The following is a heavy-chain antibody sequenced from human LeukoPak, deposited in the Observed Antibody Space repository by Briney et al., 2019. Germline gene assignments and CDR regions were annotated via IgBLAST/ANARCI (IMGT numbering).Heavy chain of an antibody. V-gene: IGHV1-18*01. CDR3: AGRGGSHCSGGSCYGLTLFFDY. CDR1: GYTFTSYG. J-gene: IGHJ4*02. D-gene: IGHD2-15*01. Sequence: ASVKVSCKASGYTFTSYGISWVRQAPGQGLEWMGWISAYNGNTNYAQKLQGRVTMTTDTSTSTAYMELRSLRSDDTAVYYCAGRGGSHCSGGSCYGLTLFFDYWGQGTLVTVSS. CDR2: ISAYNGNT.